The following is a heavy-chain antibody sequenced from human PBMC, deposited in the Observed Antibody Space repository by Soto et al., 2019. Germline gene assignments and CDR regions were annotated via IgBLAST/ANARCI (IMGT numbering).Heavy chain of an antibody. J-gene: IGHJ3*02. CDR3: ARDLGYCSGGSCYAAFDI. Sequence: ASVKVSCKASGYTFTGYYMHWVRQAPGQGLEWMGWINPNSGGTNYAQKFQGWDTMTRDTSISTAYMELSRLRSDDTAVYYCARDLGYCSGGSCYAAFDIWGQGTMVTVSS. D-gene: IGHD2-15*01. CDR1: GYTFTGYY. CDR2: INPNSGGT. V-gene: IGHV1-2*04.